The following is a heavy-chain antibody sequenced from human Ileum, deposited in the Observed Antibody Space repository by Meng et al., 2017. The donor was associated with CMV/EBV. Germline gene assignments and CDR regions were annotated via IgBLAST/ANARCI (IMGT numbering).Heavy chain of an antibody. Sequence: MQLKEAGPGLVKPAETLSLTCTASGAPIRSGSHSWAWFRQPPGKRLEWIGSMYFSGIADYNPSLKSRVTISLHATQKQFSLRLTSVTAADSAVYFCARDLTNKWFYYWGQGTLVTVSS. CDR3: ARDLTNKWFYY. CDR1: GAPIRSGSHS. CDR2: MYFSGIA. V-gene: IGHV4-39*07. J-gene: IGHJ4*02. D-gene: IGHD1-26*01.